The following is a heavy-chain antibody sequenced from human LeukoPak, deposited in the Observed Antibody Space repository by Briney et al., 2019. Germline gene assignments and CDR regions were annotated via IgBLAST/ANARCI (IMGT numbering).Heavy chain of an antibody. CDR1: GFTFRNAW. CDR3: ARLALSYYESSGFAY. D-gene: IGHD3-22*01. Sequence: GGSLRLSCAASGFTFRNAWMSWVRQAPGKGLEWVGPIKSKADGGTTDYAAPVKGRFTISRDDSKNTLYLQMNSLKTEDTAFYYCARLALSYYESSGFAYWGQGTLVTVSS. CDR2: IKSKADGGTT. V-gene: IGHV3-15*01. J-gene: IGHJ4*02.